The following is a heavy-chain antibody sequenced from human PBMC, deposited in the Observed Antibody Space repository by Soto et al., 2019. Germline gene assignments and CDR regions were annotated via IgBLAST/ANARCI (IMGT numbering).Heavy chain of an antibody. CDR1: GASISSVSHY. CDR2: IYYSGST. Sequence: QVQLQESGPGLVTPSQTLSLTCSVSGASISSVSHYWSWIRQFPGGGREWIGLIYYSGSTFYNPSLHSRLSISVDSLNQFSLRLKSVTVADTAVYYCATGDGSGPHGEDVWGPGTLVTVSS. CDR3: ATGDGSGPHGEDV. D-gene: IGHD5-12*01. J-gene: IGHJ4*02. V-gene: IGHV4-31*03.